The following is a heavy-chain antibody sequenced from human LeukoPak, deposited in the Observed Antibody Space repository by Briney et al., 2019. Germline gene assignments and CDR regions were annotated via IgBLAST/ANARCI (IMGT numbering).Heavy chain of an antibody. CDR2: IYTSGST. V-gene: IGHV4-4*07. Sequence: SETLSLTCTVSGGSISSYYWSWIRQPAGKGLEWIGRIYTSGSTYYNPSLKSRVTISVDTSKNQFSLKLSSVTAADTAVYYCARQNLYYYGSGSYNDYWGQGTLVTVSS. CDR3: ARQNLYYYGSGSYNDY. CDR1: GGSISSYY. D-gene: IGHD3-10*01. J-gene: IGHJ4*02.